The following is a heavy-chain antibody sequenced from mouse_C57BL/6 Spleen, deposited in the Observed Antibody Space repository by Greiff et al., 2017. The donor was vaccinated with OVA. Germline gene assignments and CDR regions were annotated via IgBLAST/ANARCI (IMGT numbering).Heavy chain of an antibody. CDR2: IDPSDSYT. J-gene: IGHJ3*01. CDR3: ARESDGLFAY. D-gene: IGHD2-3*01. CDR1: GYTFTSYW. V-gene: IGHV1-69*01. Sequence: VQLQQPGAELVMPGASVKLSCKASGYTFTSYWMHWVKQRPGQGLEWIGEIDPSDSYTNYNQKFKGKSTLTVDKSSSTAYMQLSSLTSEDSAVYYCARESDGLFAYWGQGTLVTVSA.